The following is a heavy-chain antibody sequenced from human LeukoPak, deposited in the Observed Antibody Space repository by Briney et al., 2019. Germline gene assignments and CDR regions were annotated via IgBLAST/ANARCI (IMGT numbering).Heavy chain of an antibody. CDR1: GHSLTELS. CDR2: FDPESGET. Sequence: ASVKVSCKVSGHSLTELSMHWVRLAPGKGLEWMGGFDPESGETVYAQKFQASFTMTEGAPTDTVYMELSSLTLEDPAVYYCASLLCDGDLIDHFGMDVWGKVATVIVAS. CDR3: ASLLCDGDLIDHFGMDV. V-gene: IGHV1-24*01. D-gene: IGHD3-10*01. J-gene: IGHJ6*04.